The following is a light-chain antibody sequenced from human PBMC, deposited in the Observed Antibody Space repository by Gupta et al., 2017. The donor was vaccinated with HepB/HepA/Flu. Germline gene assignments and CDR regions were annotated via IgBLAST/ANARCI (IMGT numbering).Light chain of an antibody. Sequence: EVVLTQSPAILSLSPGESATLSCRASQTISKSYMVWYKHKPGQAPRVLIYGTTNRATGVPDRFSGSGYGTLFTLIIRKREPEDSAVYYCKQNGLLSQVAFGGGTKVEIK. V-gene: IGKV3-20*01. CDR3: KQNGLLSQVA. J-gene: IGKJ4*01. CDR2: GTT. CDR1: QTISKSY.